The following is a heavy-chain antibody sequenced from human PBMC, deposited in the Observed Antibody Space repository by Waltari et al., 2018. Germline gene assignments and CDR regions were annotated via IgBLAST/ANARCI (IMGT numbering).Heavy chain of an antibody. D-gene: IGHD3-22*01. J-gene: IGHJ6*03. V-gene: IGHV1-8*03. CDR2: MNPNSGNT. Sequence: QVQLVQSGAEVKTPGASVKVSCKATRYTFTSSDINCVRQATGQGLEWMGWMNPNSGNTGYAQKFQGRVTITRNTSISTAYMELSSLRSEDTAVYYCAREVVITPYYYYYMDVWGKGTTVTISS. CDR1: RYTFTSSD. CDR3: AREVVITPYYYYYMDV.